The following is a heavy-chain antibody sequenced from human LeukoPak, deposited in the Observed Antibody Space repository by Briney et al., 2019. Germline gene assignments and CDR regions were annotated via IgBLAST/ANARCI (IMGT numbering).Heavy chain of an antibody. D-gene: IGHD3-22*01. CDR1: GGSISSRSYY. CDR3: ARLLYDRSGYYYFDC. CDR2: MYYSGSP. J-gene: IGHJ4*02. V-gene: IGHV4-39*01. Sequence: KSSETLSLTRTVYGGSISSRSYYWGWIRQPPGKGLEWLGSMYYSGSPYHNPSLKSRVTISVDTSKNQFSLKLSSVTAADTAMYYCARLLYDRSGYYYFDCWGQGTLVTVSS.